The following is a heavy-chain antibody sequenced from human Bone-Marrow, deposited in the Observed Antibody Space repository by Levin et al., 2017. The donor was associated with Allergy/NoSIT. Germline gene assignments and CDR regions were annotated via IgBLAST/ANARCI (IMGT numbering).Heavy chain of an antibody. J-gene: IGHJ6*02. D-gene: IGHD4/OR15-4a*01. V-gene: IGHV3-30*04. CDR2: ISYDGSNK. CDR3: ARELHGANYYYYYYGMDG. Sequence: GGSLRLSCAASGFTFSSYAMHWVRQAPGKGLEWVAVISYDGSNKYYADSVKGRFTISRDNSKNTLYLQMNSLRAEDTAVYYCARELHGANYYYYYYGMDGWGQGTTVTVSS. CDR1: GFTFSSYA.